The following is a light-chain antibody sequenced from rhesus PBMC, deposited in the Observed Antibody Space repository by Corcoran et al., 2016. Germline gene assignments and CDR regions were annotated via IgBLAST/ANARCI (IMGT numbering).Light chain of an antibody. Sequence: DIQMTQSPSSLSAFVGDTVTITCRASQGISSYLNWFQQQQGKAPKLLIYAATTFQVGVQSRFSGSGSGTDFTLTISSLQPEDFATYYCQQYKSYPLTFGGGTKVEIK. CDR1: QGISSY. V-gene: IGKV1-28*02. CDR2: AAT. J-gene: IGKJ4*01. CDR3: QQYKSYPLT.